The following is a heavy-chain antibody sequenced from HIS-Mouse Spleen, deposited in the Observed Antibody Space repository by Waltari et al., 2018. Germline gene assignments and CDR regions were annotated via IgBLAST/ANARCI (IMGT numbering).Heavy chain of an antibody. CDR3: AREIPYSSSWYDWYVDL. J-gene: IGHJ2*01. CDR2: IYYSGGT. CDR1: GGSISSSSYY. D-gene: IGHD6-13*01. Sequence: QLQLQESGPGLVKPSETLSLTCTVSGGSISSSSYYWGWIRQPPGTGLEWIGSIYYSGGTYYKPFHRSRVTRSVDTTKKQFSLKLSSVTAADTAVNYCAREIPYSSSWYDWYVDLWGRGTLVTVSS. V-gene: IGHV4-39*07.